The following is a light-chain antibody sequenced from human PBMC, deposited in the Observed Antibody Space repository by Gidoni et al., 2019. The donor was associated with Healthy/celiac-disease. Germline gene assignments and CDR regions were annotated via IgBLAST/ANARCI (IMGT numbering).Light chain of an antibody. CDR2: DAS. CDR3: QQRSTPIT. J-gene: IGKJ5*01. V-gene: IGKV3-11*01. Sequence: EIVLTQSPATLSLSPGERATLSCRASQSVSSYLAWYQQKPGQAPRLLIYDASNRATGIPARFSGSGSGTDFTLTISSLEPEDFAVYYCQQRSTPITFGQXTRLEIK. CDR1: QSVSSY.